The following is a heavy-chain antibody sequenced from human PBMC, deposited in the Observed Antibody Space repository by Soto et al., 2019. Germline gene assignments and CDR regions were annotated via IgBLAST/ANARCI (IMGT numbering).Heavy chain of an antibody. J-gene: IGHJ5*02. CDR2: IYHSGKT. D-gene: IGHD3-22*01. CDR1: GYSISSGYY. CDR3: ARDKRVTMIGGWFDP. Sequence: PSETLSLTCVVSGYSISSGYYCAWVRQPPGKELEWIGSIYHSGKTYYKPSLRSRVTVSVDTSKNQFSMKLISVTAADTAVYYCARDKRVTMIGGWFDPWGQGTLVTVSS. V-gene: IGHV4-38-2*02.